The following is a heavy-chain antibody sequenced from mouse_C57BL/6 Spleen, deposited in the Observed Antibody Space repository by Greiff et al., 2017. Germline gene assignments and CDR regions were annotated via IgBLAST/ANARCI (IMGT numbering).Heavy chain of an antibody. CDR1: GFTFSDYY. J-gene: IGHJ4*01. V-gene: IGHV5-16*01. D-gene: IGHD3-2*02. Sequence: EVNLVESEGGLVQPGSSMKLSCTASGFTFSDYYMAWVRQVPEKGLEWVANINYDGSSTYYLDSLKSRFIISRDNAKNILYLQMSSLKSEDTATYYCARDSSGYAMDYWGQGTSVTVSS. CDR2: INYDGSST. CDR3: ARDSSGYAMDY.